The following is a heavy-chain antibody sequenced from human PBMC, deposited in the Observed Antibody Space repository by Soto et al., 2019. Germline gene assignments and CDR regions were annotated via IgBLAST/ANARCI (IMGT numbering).Heavy chain of an antibody. CDR3: ARARAYYVFWSGYYSPPSYYYYGMDV. CDR1: GYTFTSYG. CDR2: ISAYNGNT. J-gene: IGHJ6*02. D-gene: IGHD3-3*01. Sequence: ASVKVSCKASGYTFTSYGISWVRQAPGQGLEWMGWISAYNGNTNYAQKLQGRVTMTTDTSTSTAYMELRSLSSDDTAVYYCARARAYYVFWSGYYSPPSYYYYGMDVWGQGTTVTVSS. V-gene: IGHV1-18*01.